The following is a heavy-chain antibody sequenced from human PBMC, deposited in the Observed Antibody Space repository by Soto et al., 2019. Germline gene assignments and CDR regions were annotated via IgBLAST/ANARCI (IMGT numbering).Heavy chain of an antibody. Sequence: SETLSLTCTVSGGSISSYYWSWIRQPPGKGLEWIGYIYYSGSTNYNPSLKSRVTISVDTSKNQFSLKLSSVTAADTAVYYCAAVPYSSSSLDYFDYWGQGTLVTVSS. J-gene: IGHJ4*02. CDR2: IYYSGST. D-gene: IGHD6-6*01. CDR3: AAVPYSSSSLDYFDY. CDR1: GGSISSYY. V-gene: IGHV4-59*08.